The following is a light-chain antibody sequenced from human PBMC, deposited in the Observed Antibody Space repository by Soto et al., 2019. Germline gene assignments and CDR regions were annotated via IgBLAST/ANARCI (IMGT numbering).Light chain of an antibody. CDR3: QQFDSLRWT. V-gene: IGKV3-20*01. CDR2: GAS. CDR1: QSVSSSY. J-gene: IGKJ1*01. Sequence: EIVLTQSPGTLSLSPGERATLSCRASQSVSSSYLAWYQQKPGQAPRLLIYGASSRATGIPDRFSGSGSGTDFTLTISRLEPEDFAVYFCQQFDSLRWTFGQGTKVEIK.